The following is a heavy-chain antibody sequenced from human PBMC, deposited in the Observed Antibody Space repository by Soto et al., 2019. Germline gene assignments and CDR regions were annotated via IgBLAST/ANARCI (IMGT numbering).Heavy chain of an antibody. D-gene: IGHD6-6*01. CDR3: ARGSIAARGWFDP. V-gene: IGHV4-34*01. CDR1: GGSFSGYY. J-gene: IGHJ5*02. Sequence: PSETLSLTCAVYGGSFSGYYWSWIRQPPGKGLEWIGEINHSGSTNYNPSLKSRVPISVDTSKNQFSLKLSSVTAADTAVYYCARGSIAARGWFDPWGQGTLVTVSS. CDR2: INHSGST.